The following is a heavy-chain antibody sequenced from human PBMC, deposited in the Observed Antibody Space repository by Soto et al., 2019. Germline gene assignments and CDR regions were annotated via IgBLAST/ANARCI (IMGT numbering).Heavy chain of an antibody. J-gene: IGHJ6*02. Sequence: PGGSLRLSCAASGFTFSSYGMHWVRQAPGKGLEWVAVIWYDRSNKYYADSVKGRFTISRDNSKNTLYLQMNSLRAEDTAVYYCARVDYGDYDYYYYGMDVWGQGTTVTVSS. D-gene: IGHD4-17*01. CDR3: ARVDYGDYDYYYYGMDV. CDR2: IWYDRSNK. V-gene: IGHV3-33*01. CDR1: GFTFSSYG.